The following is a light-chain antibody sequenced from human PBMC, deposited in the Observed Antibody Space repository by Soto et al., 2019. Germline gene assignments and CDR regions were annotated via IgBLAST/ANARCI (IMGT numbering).Light chain of an antibody. Sequence: QSAMTQPASMSGSPGQSITISCTGTSIDVGGYNYVSWNQQHPGKAPKLMIYDVSNRPSGVSNRFSGSKSGNTASLTISGLQAEDEADYYCSSYTSSSTLVFGGGTKLTVL. J-gene: IGLJ2*01. CDR3: SSYTSSSTLV. CDR1: SIDVGGYNY. CDR2: DVS. V-gene: IGLV2-14*01.